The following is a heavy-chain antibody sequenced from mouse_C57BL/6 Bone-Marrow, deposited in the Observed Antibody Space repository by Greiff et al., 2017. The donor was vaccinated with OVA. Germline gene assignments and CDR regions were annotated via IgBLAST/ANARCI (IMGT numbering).Heavy chain of an antibody. V-gene: IGHV1-50*01. J-gene: IGHJ4*01. Sequence: QVLLQQPGAELVKPGASVKLSCKASGYTFTSYWMQWVKQRPGQGLEWIGEIDPSDSYTNYNQKFKGKATLTVDTSSSTAYMQLSSLTSEDSAVYYCAIPIYYYGSRERYYYAMDYWGQGTSVTVSS. D-gene: IGHD1-1*01. CDR2: IDPSDSYT. CDR1: GYTFTSYW. CDR3: AIPIYYYGSRERYYYAMDY.